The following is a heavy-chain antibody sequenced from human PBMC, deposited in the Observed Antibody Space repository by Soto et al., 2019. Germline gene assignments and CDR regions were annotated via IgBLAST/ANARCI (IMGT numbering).Heavy chain of an antibody. D-gene: IGHD2-21*02. J-gene: IGHJ4*02. CDR3: ARGEAVTAFGS. V-gene: IGHV4-31*03. CDR1: GGSISSGAYS. Sequence: QVQLQESGPGLVKPSQTLSLTCTVSGGSISSGAYSWSWIRQHPGKGLEWIGFIYYSGSTYYNPSLKSXXTXSXXTSKNQFSLKLSSVTAADTAVYYCARGEAVTAFGSWGQGTLVTVSS. CDR2: IYYSGST.